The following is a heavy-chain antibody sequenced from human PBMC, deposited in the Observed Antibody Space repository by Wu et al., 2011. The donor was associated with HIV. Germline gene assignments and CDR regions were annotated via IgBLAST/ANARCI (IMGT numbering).Heavy chain of an antibody. CDR3: ARETGFSHFDL. J-gene: IGHJ4*02. CDR2: ISPYNGDT. CDR1: GYTFTNYG. Sequence: QVQLVQSGAEVKKPGASVKVSCKASGYTFTNYGLSWVRQAPGQGLEWMGWISPYNGDTNYSQKLQGRVTMTTDTSTSTAYMELTSLRSDDTAVYFCARETGFSHFDLWGQGTLVTVSS. V-gene: IGHV1-18*01. D-gene: IGHD7-27*01.